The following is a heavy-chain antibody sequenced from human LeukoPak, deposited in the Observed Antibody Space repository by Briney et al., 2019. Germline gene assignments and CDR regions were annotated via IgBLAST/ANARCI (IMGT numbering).Heavy chain of an antibody. CDR2: ISGDGGST. D-gene: IGHD2-15*01. CDR1: GFTFNTYA. Sequence: GGSLRLSCAASGFTFNTYAMSWVRQAPGKGLEWVSVISGDGGSTFYADSVKGRFTISRDNFKNTLYLQMNSLGAEDTAVYYCAKDMDIYCSGGSCYEGHFDYWGQGTLVTVSS. CDR3: AKDMDIYCSGGSCYEGHFDY. V-gene: IGHV3-23*01. J-gene: IGHJ4*02.